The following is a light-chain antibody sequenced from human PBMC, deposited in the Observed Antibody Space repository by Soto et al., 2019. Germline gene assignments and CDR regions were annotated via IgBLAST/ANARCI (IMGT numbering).Light chain of an antibody. J-gene: IGLJ1*01. Sequence: QSALTQPASVSGSPGQSITISCTGTSSDIGGYNFVSWYQQHPGKAPKLIIYEVSHRPLGVSNRFSGSKSANTASLTISGRQAEDESDYYCSSFTGTGTNFVFGGGTKLTVL. CDR2: EVS. CDR1: SSDIGGYNF. CDR3: SSFTGTGTNFV. V-gene: IGLV2-14*01.